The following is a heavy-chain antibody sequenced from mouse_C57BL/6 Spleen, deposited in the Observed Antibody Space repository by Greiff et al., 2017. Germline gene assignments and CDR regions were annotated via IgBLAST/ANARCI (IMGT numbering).Heavy chain of an antibody. CDR2: INPNNGGT. D-gene: IGHD1-1*02. V-gene: IGHV1-26*01. CDR1: GYTFTDYY. Sequence: VQLQQSGPELVKPGASVKISCKASGYTFTDYYMNWVKQSHGKSLEWIGDINPNNGGTSYNQKFKGKATLTVDKSSSTAYMELRSLTSEDSAVYYCARSWYFAYWGQGTLVTVSA. CDR3: ARSWYFAY. J-gene: IGHJ3*01.